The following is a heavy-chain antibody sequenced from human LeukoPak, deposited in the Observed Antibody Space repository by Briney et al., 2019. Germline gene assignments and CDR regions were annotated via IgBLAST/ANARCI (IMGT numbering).Heavy chain of an antibody. Sequence: ASVKVSCKASGYTFTSHGISWVRQAPGQGLEWMGWISAYNGNTNYAQKLQGRVTMTTDTSTSTAYMELRSLRSDDTAVYYCARDFRIAAAPDAFDIWGQGTMVTVSS. J-gene: IGHJ3*02. CDR3: ARDFRIAAAPDAFDI. V-gene: IGHV1-18*01. D-gene: IGHD6-13*01. CDR2: ISAYNGNT. CDR1: GYTFTSHG.